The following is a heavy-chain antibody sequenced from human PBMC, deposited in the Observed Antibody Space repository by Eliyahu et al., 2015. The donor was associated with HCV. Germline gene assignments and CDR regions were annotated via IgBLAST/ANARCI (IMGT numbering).Heavy chain of an antibody. D-gene: IGHD3-3*01. CDR3: ARGGPYDFWSGYSPWYFDY. J-gene: IGHJ4*02. CDR2: INAGTGNX. CDR1: GYSFSNYA. V-gene: IGHV1-3*01. Sequence: QVQLVQSGAEVKKPGASVKVSCKASGYSFSNYAMHWVRQAPGQRLEWMGWINAGTGNXRYSENFQGRVSITRDKSANTAYMELSSLRSEDTAVYFCARGGPYDFWSGYSPWYFDYWGQGTLVTVSS.